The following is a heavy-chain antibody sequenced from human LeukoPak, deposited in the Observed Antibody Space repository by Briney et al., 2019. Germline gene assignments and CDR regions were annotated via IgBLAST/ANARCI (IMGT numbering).Heavy chain of an antibody. CDR2: IYGSGST. CDR3: VQIPGGGY. D-gene: IGHD5-24*01. V-gene: IGHV3-23*05. CDR1: GFTFNSYA. Sequence: HSGGSLRLSCAASGFTFNSYAMNWVRQAPGKGLEWVSIIYGSGSTYYADSVKGRFTISRDNSKNMVYLQLNSLRAEDTAIFYCVQIPGGGYWGQGTLVTVSS. J-gene: IGHJ4*02.